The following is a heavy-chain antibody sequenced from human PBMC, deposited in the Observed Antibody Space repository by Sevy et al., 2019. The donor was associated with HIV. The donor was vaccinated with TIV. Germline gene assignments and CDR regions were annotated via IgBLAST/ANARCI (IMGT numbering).Heavy chain of an antibody. Sequence: GESLKISCAASGFTFSGSAMHWVRQASGKGLEWVGRIRSKANSYATAYAASVKGRFTISRDDSKNTAYLQMNSLKTEDTAVYYCIYYYGSGSYYNDYYYGMDVWGQGTTVTVSS. CDR1: GFTFSGSA. CDR3: IYYYGSGSYYNDYYYGMDV. D-gene: IGHD3-10*01. J-gene: IGHJ6*02. CDR2: IRSKANSYAT. V-gene: IGHV3-73*01.